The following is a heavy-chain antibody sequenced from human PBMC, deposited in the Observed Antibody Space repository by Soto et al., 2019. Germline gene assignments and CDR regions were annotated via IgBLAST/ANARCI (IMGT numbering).Heavy chain of an antibody. J-gene: IGHJ4*02. Sequence: GGSLRLSCAASGFTFSSYSMNWVRQAPGKGLEWVSYISSSSSTIYYADSVKGRFTISRDNAKNSLYLQMNSLRDEDTAVYYCALLVAGPRSVNFDYWGQGTLVTVSS. D-gene: IGHD6-19*01. CDR1: GFTFSSYS. CDR2: ISSSSSTI. CDR3: ALLVAGPRSVNFDY. V-gene: IGHV3-48*02.